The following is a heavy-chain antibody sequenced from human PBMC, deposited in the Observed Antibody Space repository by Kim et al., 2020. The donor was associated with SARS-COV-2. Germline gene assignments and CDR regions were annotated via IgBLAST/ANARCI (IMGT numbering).Heavy chain of an antibody. CDR1: GYSISSGYY. V-gene: IGHV4-38-2*02. CDR2: IYHSGST. J-gene: IGHJ4*02. CDR3: ARNTMGAFDY. D-gene: IGHD3-16*01. Sequence: SETLSLTCTVSGYSISSGYYWGWIRQPPGKGLEWIGSIYHSGSTYYNPSLKSRVTISVDTSKNQFSLKLSSVTAADTAVYYCARNTMGAFDYWGQGTLVTVSS.